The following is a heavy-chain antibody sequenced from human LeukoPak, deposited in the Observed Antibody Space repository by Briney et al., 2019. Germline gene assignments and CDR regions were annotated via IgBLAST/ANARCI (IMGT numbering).Heavy chain of an antibody. CDR2: IYYSGST. Sequence: PSETLSLTCTVSGGSISSGDYYWSWIRQPPGKGLEWIGYIYYSGSTYYKPSLKSRVTISVDTSKNQFSLKLSSVTAADTAVYYCARHDAVAHFDYWGQGTLVTVSS. V-gene: IGHV4-30-4*08. CDR3: ARHDAVAHFDY. D-gene: IGHD6-19*01. J-gene: IGHJ4*02. CDR1: GGSISSGDYY.